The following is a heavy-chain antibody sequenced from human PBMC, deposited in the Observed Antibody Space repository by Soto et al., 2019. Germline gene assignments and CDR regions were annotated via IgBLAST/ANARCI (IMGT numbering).Heavy chain of an antibody. CDR2: INGGNSTI. J-gene: IGHJ4*02. CDR3: AKERPSTVLDY. Sequence: GGSLRLSCAVSGFTFRSSPMSWVRRAPGKGLEWVSGINGGNSTIHYVDTVRGRFTIIRDNAKNSLYLQMNSLRAEDTAVYYCAKERPSTVLDYWGQGTLVTVSS. D-gene: IGHD4-17*01. V-gene: IGHV3-48*01. CDR1: GFTFRSSP.